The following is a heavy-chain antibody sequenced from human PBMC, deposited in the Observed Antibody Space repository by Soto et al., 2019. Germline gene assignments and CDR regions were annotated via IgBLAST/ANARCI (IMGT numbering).Heavy chain of an antibody. V-gene: IGHV3-49*03. J-gene: IGHJ4*01. CDR1: GFTFREFA. CDR3: ARGPTRYYDSTGYYPF. CDR2: IGSKDFGGTT. D-gene: IGHD3-22*01. Sequence: GSLRLSCTTSGFTFREFAVGWFRQAPGKGLEWIGFIGSKDFGGTTEYAASVKGRFTISRDDSKSVAYLQMNSLKVEDTAVFYCARGPTRYYDSTGYYPFWGQGTLVTVSS.